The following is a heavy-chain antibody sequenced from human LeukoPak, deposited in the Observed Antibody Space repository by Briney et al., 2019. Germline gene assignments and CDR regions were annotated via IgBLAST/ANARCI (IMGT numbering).Heavy chain of an antibody. CDR1: GYTFTSYY. J-gene: IGHJ5*02. V-gene: IGHV1-46*01. CDR2: ISPSDGST. D-gene: IGHD2-2*01. Sequence: VASVTVSCKAFGYTFTSYYMHWVRQAPGQGLEWMGIISPSDGSTKYAQKFQGRVIMTRDTATSTVYMELSSLTSEDTAVYYCARDSAKGYCNSPSCSNFFDPWGQGTLVTVSS. CDR3: ARDSAKGYCNSPSCSNFFDP.